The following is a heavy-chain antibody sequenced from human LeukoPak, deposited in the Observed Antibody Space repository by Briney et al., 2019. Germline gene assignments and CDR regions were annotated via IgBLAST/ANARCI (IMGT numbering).Heavy chain of an antibody. CDR3: AKSDTLGN. CDR1: GFTFSSYA. V-gene: IGHV3-23*01. J-gene: IGHJ4*02. D-gene: IGHD5-18*01. Sequence: PGGSLRLSCVASGFTFSSYAMSWVRQAPGKGLEWVSGISGGGGMTYFADSVKGRFTISRDDSKNTLYLRMNSLRADDTAVYYCAKSDTLGNWGQGTLVTASS. CDR2: ISGGGGMT.